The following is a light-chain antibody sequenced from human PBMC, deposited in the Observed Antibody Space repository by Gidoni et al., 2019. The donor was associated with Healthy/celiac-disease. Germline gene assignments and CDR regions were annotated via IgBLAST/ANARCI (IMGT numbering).Light chain of an antibody. Sequence: DIQMTQSPSTLSASVGDRVTITCRASQSISSWLDWYQQKPGKAPKLLIYKASSLESGVPSRFSGSGSGTEFTLTISSLQPDDFATYYCQQYNSYPVHFGQGTKLEIK. J-gene: IGKJ2*01. CDR3: QQYNSYPVH. CDR2: KAS. V-gene: IGKV1-5*03. CDR1: QSISSW.